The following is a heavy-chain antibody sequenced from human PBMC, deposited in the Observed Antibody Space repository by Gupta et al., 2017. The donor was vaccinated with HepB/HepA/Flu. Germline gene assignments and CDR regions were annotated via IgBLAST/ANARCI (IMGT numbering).Heavy chain of an antibody. J-gene: IGHJ4*02. CDR3: AKDHVPRYYYDISGLYYCDY. V-gene: IGHV3-23*01. CDR2: ISGSGGST. D-gene: IGHD3-22*01. Sequence: PGKGLEWVSAISGSGGSTYYADSVKGRFTSSRDNSKNTLYLQMNSLRAEDTAVYYCAKDHVPRYYYDISGLYYCDYWFEGPLVADAS.